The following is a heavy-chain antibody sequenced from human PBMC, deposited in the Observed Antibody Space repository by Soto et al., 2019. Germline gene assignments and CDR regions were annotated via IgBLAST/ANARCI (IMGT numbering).Heavy chain of an antibody. D-gene: IGHD6-25*01. J-gene: IGHJ4*02. V-gene: IGHV1-69*01. Sequence: QVQLVQSGXXXKKPGSSVKVSCKASGGTFSXXAISWVRQAPGQGLXWMGGIIPIFGTANYAQKFQGRVTITADESTSTAYMELSSLRSEDTAVYYCARFVERTEGNDYWGQGTLVTVSS. CDR2: IIPIFGTA. CDR1: GGTFSXXA. CDR3: ARFVERTEGNDY.